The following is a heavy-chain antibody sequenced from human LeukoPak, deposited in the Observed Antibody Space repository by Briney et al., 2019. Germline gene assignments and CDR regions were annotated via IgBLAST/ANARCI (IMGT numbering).Heavy chain of an antibody. CDR1: GYTFTSYG. V-gene: IGHV1-18*01. CDR3: ARSVGATRAPPSGY. D-gene: IGHD1-26*01. J-gene: IGHJ4*02. Sequence: ASVKVSCKASGYTFTSYGVSWVRQAPGQGLEWMGWISAYNGDINYAQNLQGRVTMTTDTSTSTAYMDLRSLRSDDTAVYYCARSVGATRAPPSGYWGQGTLVTVSS. CDR2: ISAYNGDI.